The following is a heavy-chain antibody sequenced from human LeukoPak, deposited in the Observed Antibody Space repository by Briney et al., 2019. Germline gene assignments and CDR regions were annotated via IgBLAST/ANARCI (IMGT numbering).Heavy chain of an antibody. CDR3: TTESARPKMYYYYYMDV. V-gene: IGHV3-15*01. D-gene: IGHD6-6*01. CDR2: IKSKTDCGTT. CDR1: GFTFSNAW. Sequence: GGSLRLSCAASGFTFSNAWMSWVRQAPGKGLEWVGRIKSKTDCGTTDYAAPVKGRFTISRDDSKNTLYLQMNSLKTEDTAVYYCTTESARPKMYYYYYMDVWGKGTTVTVSS. J-gene: IGHJ6*03.